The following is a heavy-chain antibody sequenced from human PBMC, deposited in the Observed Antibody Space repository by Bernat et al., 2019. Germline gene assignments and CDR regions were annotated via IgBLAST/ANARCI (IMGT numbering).Heavy chain of an antibody. CDR2: VDWNDDK. Sequence: QVTLKESGPALVKPTQTLTLTCTFSGFSLSTSGMCVSWIRQPPGKALEWLARVDWNDDKYYSKSQKTSLTISKDTSKNQVVLRMTNMDTVDTATYFCARTQTIHGDFDSWGQGTLVAVSS. CDR1: GFSLSTSGMC. V-gene: IGHV2-70*15. D-gene: IGHD4-17*01. J-gene: IGHJ4*02. CDR3: ARTQTIHGDFDS.